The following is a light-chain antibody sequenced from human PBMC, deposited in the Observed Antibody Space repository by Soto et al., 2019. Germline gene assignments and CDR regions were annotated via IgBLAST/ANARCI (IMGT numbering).Light chain of an antibody. Sequence: QSALPQPASVSGSPGQSITISCTGTSSDVGGYNYVSWYQQHPGKAPKLMIYDVSNRPSGVSNRFSGSKSGNTASLTISGLQAEDEADYYCSSYTSSSTLVFGTG. CDR3: SSYTSSSTLV. CDR2: DVS. J-gene: IGLJ1*01. V-gene: IGLV2-14*01. CDR1: SSDVGGYNY.